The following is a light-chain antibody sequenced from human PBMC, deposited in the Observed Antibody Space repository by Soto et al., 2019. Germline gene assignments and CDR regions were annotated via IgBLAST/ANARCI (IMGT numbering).Light chain of an antibody. J-gene: IGLJ7*01. CDR1: SSDVGGYNL. V-gene: IGLV2-23*02. CDR2: EVS. Sequence: QSVLTQPASVSGSPGQSITISCTGTSSDVGGYNLVSWYQQHPGKAPKLMIYEVSKRPSGVSNRFSGSKSGNTASLTISGLQAEDEADYYCCSYAGSSTPVFGGGTQLTVL. CDR3: CSYAGSSTPV.